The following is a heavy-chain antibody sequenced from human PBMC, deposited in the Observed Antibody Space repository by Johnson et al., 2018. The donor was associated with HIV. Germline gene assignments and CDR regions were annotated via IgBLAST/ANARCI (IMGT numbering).Heavy chain of an antibody. J-gene: IGHJ3*02. D-gene: IGHD3-3*01. CDR1: GFTFSSYA. V-gene: IGHV3-64*04. Sequence: VLLLESGGGLVQPGGSLRLSCAASGFTFSSYAMHWVRQAPGKGLEYVSGISSNGGNTYYADSVKGRFTISRDNAKNSLFLQMNSLRAEDTALYYCARVRICGVTKVDAFDIWGQGTMVTVSS. CDR2: ISSNGGNT. CDR3: ARVRICGVTKVDAFDI.